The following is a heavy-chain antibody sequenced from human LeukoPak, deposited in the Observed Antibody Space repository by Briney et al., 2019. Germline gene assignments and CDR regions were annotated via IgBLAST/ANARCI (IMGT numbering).Heavy chain of an antibody. D-gene: IGHD1-26*01. CDR2: IYSGGST. Sequence: GGSLRLSCAASGFTVSSNYMSWVRQAPGKGLEWVSVIYSGGSTYYADSVKGRFTISRDNSKNTLYLQMNSLRAEDTAVYYCARAWEQLYYFDYWGQGTLVTVSS. V-gene: IGHV3-66*01. CDR1: GFTVSSNY. CDR3: ARAWEQLYYFDY. J-gene: IGHJ4*02.